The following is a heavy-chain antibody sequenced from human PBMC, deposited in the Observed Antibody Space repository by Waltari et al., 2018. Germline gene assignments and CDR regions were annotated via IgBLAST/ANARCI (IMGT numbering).Heavy chain of an antibody. CDR1: GYSINSGYY. D-gene: IGHD2-2*03. CDR3: SRQVLGYCTSAACRRLES. Sequence: QVQLQESGPGLVKPSETLSLTCDVSGYSINSGYYWGWIRQSPGKGLEWIATIYHAGDTFYNPSLKSRVTISMDTSKNQFSLKLNSVTAAETAVYFCSRQVLGYCTSAACRRLESWGQGTLVTVSS. CDR2: IYHAGDT. V-gene: IGHV4-38-2*01. J-gene: IGHJ4*02.